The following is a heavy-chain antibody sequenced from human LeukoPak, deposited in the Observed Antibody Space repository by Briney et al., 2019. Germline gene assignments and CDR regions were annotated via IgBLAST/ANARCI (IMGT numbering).Heavy chain of an antibody. CDR3: ASYCSGGSCRFDY. V-gene: IGHV3-7*01. D-gene: IGHD2-15*01. Sequence: GGSLRLSCAASGFPFSTYWMSWVRQAPGKGLEWVAHIKEDGSETDYLDSVKGRFTISRDNAKNSLYLQMNSLRAEDTAVYYCASYCSGGSCRFDYWGQGTLVTVSS. J-gene: IGHJ4*02. CDR2: IKEDGSET. CDR1: GFPFSTYW.